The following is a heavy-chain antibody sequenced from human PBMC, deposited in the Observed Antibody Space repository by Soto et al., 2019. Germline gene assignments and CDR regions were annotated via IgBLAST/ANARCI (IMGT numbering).Heavy chain of an antibody. CDR3: ARTDYAVDPSAYNWFDP. V-gene: IGHV1-8*01. CDR1: GYAFINYD. Sequence: GASVKVSCKASGYAFINYDINWVRQAPGQGLEWMGWMNPRSGITGYAQKFRGRVTLTRDTAKGTAYLELTGLRSEDTAVYYCARTDYAVDPSAYNWFDPWGQGTLVTVSS. J-gene: IGHJ5*02. CDR2: MNPRSGIT. D-gene: IGHD4-17*01.